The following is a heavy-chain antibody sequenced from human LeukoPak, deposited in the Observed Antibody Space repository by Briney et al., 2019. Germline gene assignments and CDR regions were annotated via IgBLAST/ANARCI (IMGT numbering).Heavy chain of an antibody. CDR3: AMKFSRDYYYMDV. CDR1: GFSIEDFG. V-gene: IGHV3-20*04. J-gene: IGHJ6*03. CDR2: VTWNGGST. Sequence: GGSLRLSCEASGFSIEDFGMSWVRQPPGKGLEWVSGVTWNGGSTGYAASVEGRFTISRDNAKNSLYLQMNSLRAEDTALYYCAMKFSRDYYYMDVWGKGTTVTVSS.